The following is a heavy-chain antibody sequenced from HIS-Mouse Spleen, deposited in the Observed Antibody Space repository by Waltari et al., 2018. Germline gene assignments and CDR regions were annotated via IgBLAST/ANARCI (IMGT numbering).Heavy chain of an antibody. CDR1: GFTVSSNY. CDR3: ARVGYYYDSRLPDY. Sequence: EVQLVETGGGLIQPGGSLRLSCAASGFTVSSNYMSWVPQAPGKGLEWVSVIYSGGSTYYADSVKGRFTISRDNSKNTLYLQMNSLRAEDTAVYYCARVGYYYDSRLPDYWGQGTLVTVSS. J-gene: IGHJ4*02. D-gene: IGHD3-22*01. CDR2: IYSGGST. V-gene: IGHV3-53*02.